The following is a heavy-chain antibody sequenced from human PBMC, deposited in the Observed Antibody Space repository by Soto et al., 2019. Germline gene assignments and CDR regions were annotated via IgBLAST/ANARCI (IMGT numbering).Heavy chain of an antibody. CDR1: GFTFSSYA. D-gene: IGHD3-22*01. CDR3: AKEIYDSSGYYYVGFDY. J-gene: IGHJ4*02. Sequence: EVQLLESGGGLVQPGGSLRLSCAASGFTFSSYAMSWVRQAPGKGLEWVSAISGSGGSTYYADSVKGRFTISRDNSKNTLYLQINSLRAEDTAVYYCAKEIYDSSGYYYVGFDYWGQGTLVTVSS. V-gene: IGHV3-23*01. CDR2: ISGSGGST.